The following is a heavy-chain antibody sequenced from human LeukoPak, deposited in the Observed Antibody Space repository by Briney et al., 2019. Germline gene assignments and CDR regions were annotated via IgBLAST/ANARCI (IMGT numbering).Heavy chain of an antibody. CDR1: GGSNSSYY. V-gene: IGHV4-4*07. CDR2: IYTSGSS. D-gene: IGHD3-10*01. J-gene: IGHJ5*02. Sequence: SETLSLTCTGSGGSNSSYYWRWIRQPAGKALEWIGRIYTSGSSNYNPSLKSRVTMSVDTSKNQFSLKLSSVTAADTAVYYCARGRSTMVRRVQKNWFDPWGQGTLVTVSS. CDR3: ARGRSTMVRRVQKNWFDP.